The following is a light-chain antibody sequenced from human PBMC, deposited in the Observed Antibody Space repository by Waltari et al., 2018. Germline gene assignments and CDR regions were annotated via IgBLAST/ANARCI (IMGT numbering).Light chain of an antibody. CDR2: DVT. J-gene: IGLJ2*01. CDR3: ASYTSTRTVI. V-gene: IGLV2-14*04. Sequence: WNHPPPCNPPKRMIYDVTRWPSGRSNRFSGSKSGNTASLTNFGLQAEDEADYYCASYTSTRTVIFGGGTRVTVL.